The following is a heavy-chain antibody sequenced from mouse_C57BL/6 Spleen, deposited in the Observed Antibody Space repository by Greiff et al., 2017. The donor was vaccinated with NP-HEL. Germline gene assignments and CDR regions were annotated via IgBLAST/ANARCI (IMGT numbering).Heavy chain of an antibody. CDR1: GYTFTSYW. Sequence: QVQLQQPGAELVKPGASVKMSCKASGYTFTSYWITWVKQRPGQGLEWIGDIYPGSGSTNYNEKFKSKATLTVDTSSSTAYMQLSSLTSEDSAVYYCARSYYYGSLPMDYWGQGTSVTVSS. CDR2: IYPGSGST. CDR3: ARSYYYGSLPMDY. D-gene: IGHD1-1*01. V-gene: IGHV1-55*01. J-gene: IGHJ4*01.